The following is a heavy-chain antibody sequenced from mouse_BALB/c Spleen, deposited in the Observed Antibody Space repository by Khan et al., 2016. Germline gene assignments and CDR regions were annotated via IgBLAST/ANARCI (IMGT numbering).Heavy chain of an antibody. J-gene: IGHJ2*01. CDR2: ISSSGIT. V-gene: IGHV3-2*02. CDR3: SRSGNYFDY. Sequence: EVQLQESGPGLVKPSQSLSLTYTVTGYSITSAFAWNWIRQFPGNKLEWMGYISSSGITGYNPSLKSRISITRDTSKNQFFLQLISVTTEDSATYYCSRSGNYFDYWGQGTTLAVSS. D-gene: IGHD1-1*02. CDR1: GYSITSAFA.